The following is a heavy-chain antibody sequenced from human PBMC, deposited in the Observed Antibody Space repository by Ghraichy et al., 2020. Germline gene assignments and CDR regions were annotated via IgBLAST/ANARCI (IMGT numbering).Heavy chain of an antibody. J-gene: IGHJ4*03. D-gene: IGHD3-16*01. Sequence: ESLNISCTVSGDSVSSDDYYWNWIRQPPGKRLEWLGYIYYNGNTNYHPTNYSPSLKSRITISIYTSTNQFSLKLTPMTASDTAVYYCARGAPPDHWGQGNLVTVSS. CDR2: IYYNGNTNYHPT. CDR3: ARGAPPDH. V-gene: IGHV4-61*08. CDR1: GDSVSSDDYY.